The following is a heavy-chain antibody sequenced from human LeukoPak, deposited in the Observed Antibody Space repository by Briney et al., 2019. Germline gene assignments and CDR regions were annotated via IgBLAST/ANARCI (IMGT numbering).Heavy chain of an antibody. V-gene: IGHV1-18*01. CDR2: ISASNGHT. J-gene: IGHJ6*02. CDR3: ARDRVTFSYYYYGMDV. CDR1: GYAFSSYG. Sequence: ASVKVSCKASGYAFSSYGINWVRQAPGQGLEWMGWISASNGHTNYAQKFQGRVTLTTDTSTSTAYTELRALRTDDTAAYYCARDRVTFSYYYYGMDVWGQGTTVTVSS. D-gene: IGHD2/OR15-2a*01.